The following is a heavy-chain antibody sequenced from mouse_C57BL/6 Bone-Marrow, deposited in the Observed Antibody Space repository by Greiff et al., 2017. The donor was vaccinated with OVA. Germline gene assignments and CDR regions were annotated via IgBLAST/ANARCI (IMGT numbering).Heavy chain of an antibody. CDR1: GFSLTSYG. J-gene: IGHJ3*01. Sequence: QVHVKQSGPGLVQPSQSLSITCTVSGFSLTSYGVHWVRQSPGKGLEWLGVIWRGGSTYYNAAFISRLSISKDNSKNQVFFKMNSLQADDTAIYCCATPYSNYDRLAYWGQGTLVTVSA. CDR2: IWRGGST. CDR3: ATPYSNYDRLAY. D-gene: IGHD2-5*01. V-gene: IGHV2-2*01.